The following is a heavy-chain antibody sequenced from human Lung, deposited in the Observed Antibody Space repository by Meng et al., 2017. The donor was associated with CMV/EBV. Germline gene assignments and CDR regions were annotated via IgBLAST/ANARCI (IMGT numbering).Heavy chain of an antibody. CDR3: ARDGKWELKD. D-gene: IGHD1-26*01. V-gene: IGHV1-2*02. CDR1: GYNFPDYY. J-gene: IGHJ4*02. CDR2: INPKSGGGGT. Sequence: CKASGYNFPDYYIHWVRQATGQGLEWMGWINPKSGGGGTNYAQKFQGRVTMTRDTSISTAYMELNRLRFDDTAVYYCARDGKWELKDWGQGTLVTVSS.